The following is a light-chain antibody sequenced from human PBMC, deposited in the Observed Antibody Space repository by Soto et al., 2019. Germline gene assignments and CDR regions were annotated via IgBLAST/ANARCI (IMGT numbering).Light chain of an antibody. CDR3: QSYHSSLSGWV. CDR2: GNS. Sequence: QSVLTQPPSVSGAPGQRVTISCTGSSSNIGAGYDVHWYQQLPGTAPKLLIYGNSNRPSGVPDRFSGSKSGTSASLAITGLQAEDEADYYCQSYHSSLSGWVFGGGTKVTAL. CDR1: SSNIGAGYD. V-gene: IGLV1-40*01. J-gene: IGLJ3*02.